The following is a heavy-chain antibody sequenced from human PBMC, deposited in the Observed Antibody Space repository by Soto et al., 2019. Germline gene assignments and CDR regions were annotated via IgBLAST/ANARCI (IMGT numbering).Heavy chain of an antibody. V-gene: IGHV3-11*01. CDR3: ANGGVTIFGVVTPKYGMDV. D-gene: IGHD3-3*01. J-gene: IGHJ6*02. Sequence: GGSRRLSGAASGFTFGYYYMRWVRQAPGKGLEWVSYISSSGSTIYYADSVKGRFTISRDNAKNSLYLQMNSLRAEDTAVYYCANGGVTIFGVVTPKYGMDVWGQGTTVTVS. CDR2: ISSSGSTI. CDR1: GFTFGYYY.